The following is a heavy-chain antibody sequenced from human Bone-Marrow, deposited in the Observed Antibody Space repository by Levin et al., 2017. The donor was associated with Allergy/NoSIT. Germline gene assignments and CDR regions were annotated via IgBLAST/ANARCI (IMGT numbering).Heavy chain of an antibody. V-gene: IGHV3-30-3*01. D-gene: IGHD5-18*01. CDR1: GFTFNTYA. CDR3: AREGYGFPRAFDY. J-gene: IGHJ4*02. Sequence: GGSLRLSCAASGFTFNTYAMHWVRQAPGKGLEWVAVILNDGTTKYYADSVKGRFTISRDNSKNTLYLQMSSLRGEDEAVYYCAREGYGFPRAFDYWGQGTLVTVSS. CDR2: ILNDGTTK.